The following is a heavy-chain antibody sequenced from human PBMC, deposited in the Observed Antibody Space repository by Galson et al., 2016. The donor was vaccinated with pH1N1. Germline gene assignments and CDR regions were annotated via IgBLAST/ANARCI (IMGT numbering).Heavy chain of an antibody. CDR3: ARFLYGDYSNWFDL. V-gene: IGHV2-5*01. Sequence: PALVKPPQTLTLTCTFSGFSLSTSGVGVGWIRQPPGKALEWLALIFWNDDKRYSPSLKSRLTITKDTSKNQVVLTMTNMDPVDTATYYCARFLYGDYSNWFDLWGQGTLVTVSS. D-gene: IGHD4-17*01. J-gene: IGHJ5*02. CDR2: IFWNDDK. CDR1: GFSLSTSGVG.